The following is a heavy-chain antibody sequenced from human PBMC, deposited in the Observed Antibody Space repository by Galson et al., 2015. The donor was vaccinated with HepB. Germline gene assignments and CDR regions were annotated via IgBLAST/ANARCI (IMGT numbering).Heavy chain of an antibody. J-gene: IGHJ4*02. Sequence: SETLSLTCTVSGGSISSYYWSWIRQPPGKGLEWIGYIYYSGSTNYNPSLKSRVTISVDTSKNQFSLKLSSVTAADTAVYYCARGYSSGWYPSPLDYWGQGTLVTVSS. CDR1: GGSISSYY. D-gene: IGHD6-19*01. CDR2: IYYSGST. CDR3: ARGYSSGWYPSPLDY. V-gene: IGHV4-59*01.